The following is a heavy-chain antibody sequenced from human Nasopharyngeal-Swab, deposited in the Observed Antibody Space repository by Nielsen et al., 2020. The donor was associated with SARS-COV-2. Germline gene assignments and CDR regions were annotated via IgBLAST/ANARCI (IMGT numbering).Heavy chain of an antibody. CDR3: ARSGGYRGWFDP. CDR1: GGSISDFH. J-gene: IGHJ5*02. CDR2: VHYSGNT. V-gene: IGHV4-59*08. Sequence: SETLSLTCTVSGGSISDFHWSWIRQAPGKGLEWIGYVHYSGNTNYNPSLKSRVTISVDTSKNQFSLKVTSVTAADTAVYYCARSGGYRGWFDPWGQGTLVTVPS. D-gene: IGHD5-12*01.